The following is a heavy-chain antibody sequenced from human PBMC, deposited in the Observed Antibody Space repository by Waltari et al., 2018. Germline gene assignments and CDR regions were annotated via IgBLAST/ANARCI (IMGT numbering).Heavy chain of an antibody. CDR2: MNSDGSIT. CDR1: GFTFSRTS. D-gene: IGHD1-26*01. V-gene: IGHV3-74*01. J-gene: IGHJ4*02. Sequence: EVQLVESGGGLVQPGGSLRLSCAASGFTFSRTSMHWVRQAPGKGLVWVSHMNSDGSITDYAGSVKGRFTISRDNTKDTLYLQMNSLRVEDTAVYYCARGLPAWDGGGQETLVTVSS. CDR3: ARGLPAWDG.